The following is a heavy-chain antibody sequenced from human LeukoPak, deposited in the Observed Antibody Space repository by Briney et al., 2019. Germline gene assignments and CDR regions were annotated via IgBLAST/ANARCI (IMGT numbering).Heavy chain of an antibody. Sequence: GRSLRLSCAASGFTFCSYAMHWVRQAPGKGLEWVAVISYDGSNKYYADSVKGRFTISRDNSKNTLYLQMNSLRAEDTAVYYCATLSYYYDSSGYPSDYWGQGTLVTVSS. V-gene: IGHV3-30-3*01. J-gene: IGHJ4*02. CDR3: ATLSYYYDSSGYPSDY. CDR2: ISYDGSNK. CDR1: GFTFCSYA. D-gene: IGHD3-22*01.